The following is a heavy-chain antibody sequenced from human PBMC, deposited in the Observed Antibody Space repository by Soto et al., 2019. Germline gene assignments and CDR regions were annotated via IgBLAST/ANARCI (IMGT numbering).Heavy chain of an antibody. J-gene: IGHJ4*02. CDR2: IKSKTDGRTT. CDR1: GFTFSNAW. Sequence: EVQLVESGGGLVKPGGSLRLSCAASGFTFSNAWMSWVRQAPGKGLEWVGRIKSKTDGRTTDYAAPVKGRFTISRDDSKNTLYLQMKSLKTEDTAVYYCTTDRDYGDSVFDYWGQGTLVTVSS. CDR3: TTDRDYGDSVFDY. V-gene: IGHV3-15*01. D-gene: IGHD4-17*01.